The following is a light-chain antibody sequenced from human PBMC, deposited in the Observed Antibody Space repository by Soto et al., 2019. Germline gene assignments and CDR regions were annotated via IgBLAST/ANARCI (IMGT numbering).Light chain of an antibody. J-gene: IGLJ1*01. V-gene: IGLV1-40*01. CDR1: SSNIGAGYD. CDR3: CSSAPSRTVV. CDR2: ANT. Sequence: QSVLTQPPSVSGAPGQRVTISCTGSSSNIGAGYDVHWYQQLPGTAPKLLIYANTNRPSGVPDRFSGSKSGTSASLAITGLRAEDEADYYCCSSAPSRTVVFGTGTKVTVL.